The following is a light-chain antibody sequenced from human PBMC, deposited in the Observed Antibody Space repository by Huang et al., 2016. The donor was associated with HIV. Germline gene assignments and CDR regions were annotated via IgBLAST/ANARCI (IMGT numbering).Light chain of an antibody. V-gene: IGKV3D-15*01. CDR3: QQYNKWPRT. J-gene: IGKJ1*01. CDR2: DAS. Sequence: DILMTQSPVTLSVPPGERATLSCRASQHLGSNLAWYQQKPGHPPILLIYDASTRATGAPARFSGSGSKTDFNLTIDSLQSEDSALYFCQQYNKWPRTFGQGTKLEIK. CDR1: QHLGSN.